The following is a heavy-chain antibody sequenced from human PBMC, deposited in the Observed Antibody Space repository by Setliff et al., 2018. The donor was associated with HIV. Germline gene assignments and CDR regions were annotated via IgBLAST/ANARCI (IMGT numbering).Heavy chain of an antibody. CDR1: GFTFSSYS. CDR3: ARAGVYYDSSGYCIDY. D-gene: IGHD3-22*01. CDR2: ISSGSSYI. Sequence: PGGSLRLSCAASGFTFSSYSMNWVRQAPGKGLEWFSSISSGSSYIYYAESVKGRFTISRDKAKNSLYLQMNSLRAEDTAVYYCARAGVYYDSSGYCIDYWGQATVVTVSS. V-gene: IGHV3-21*01. J-gene: IGHJ4*02.